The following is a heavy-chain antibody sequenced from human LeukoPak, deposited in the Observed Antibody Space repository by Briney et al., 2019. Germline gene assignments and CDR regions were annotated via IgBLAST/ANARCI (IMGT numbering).Heavy chain of an antibody. V-gene: IGHV1-69*04. Sequence: ASVKVSCKASGGTFSSYAISWVRQAPGQGLEWMGRIIPIHGIANYAQKFQGRVTITADKSTSTAYMELSSLRSEDTAVYYCARDNRGIAARPSWFDPWGQGTLVTVSS. CDR2: IIPIHGIA. D-gene: IGHD6-6*01. CDR1: GGTFSSYA. J-gene: IGHJ5*02. CDR3: ARDNRGIAARPSWFDP.